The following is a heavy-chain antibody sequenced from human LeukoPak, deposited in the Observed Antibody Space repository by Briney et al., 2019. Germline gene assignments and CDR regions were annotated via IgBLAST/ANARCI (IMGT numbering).Heavy chain of an antibody. Sequence: ASVKVSCKASGYTFTSYGISWVRQAPGQGLEWMGWINPNSGGTNYAQKFQGRVTMTRDTSISTAYMELSRLRSDDTAVYYCARGRGLQKTYNWFDPWGQGTLVTVSS. V-gene: IGHV1-2*02. CDR3: ARGRGLQKTYNWFDP. J-gene: IGHJ5*02. D-gene: IGHD5-24*01. CDR2: INPNSGGT. CDR1: GYTFTSYG.